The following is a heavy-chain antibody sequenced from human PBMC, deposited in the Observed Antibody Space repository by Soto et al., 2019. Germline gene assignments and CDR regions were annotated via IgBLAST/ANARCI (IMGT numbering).Heavy chain of an antibody. CDR3: TTLPLEY. J-gene: IGHJ4*02. Sequence: EVQLVESGGGLVKPGGSITLSCAASGFTFSNAWMSWVRQAPGKGLEWVGRIKSKTDGGTADFAAPVKGKFTISRDDSKNTLYLQINSLKTEDTAVYYCTTLPLEYWGQGTLVTVSS. V-gene: IGHV3-15*01. CDR2: IKSKTDGGTA. CDR1: GFTFSNAW.